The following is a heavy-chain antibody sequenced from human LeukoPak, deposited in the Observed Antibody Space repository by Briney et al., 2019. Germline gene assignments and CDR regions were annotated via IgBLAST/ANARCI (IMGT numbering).Heavy chain of an antibody. V-gene: IGHV4-39*01. Sequence: RSSETLSLTCAVSAGSISSSGDYWGWVRQPPGKGLEWILSMYYNGNAYYSPSLKSRVTIAADTSKHQFPLRLNSVTAADTAVYYCATIAPGTHAFDIWGQGTMVTVST. CDR2: MYYNGNA. D-gene: IGHD2-21*01. CDR1: AGSISSSGDY. CDR3: ATIAPGTHAFDI. J-gene: IGHJ3*02.